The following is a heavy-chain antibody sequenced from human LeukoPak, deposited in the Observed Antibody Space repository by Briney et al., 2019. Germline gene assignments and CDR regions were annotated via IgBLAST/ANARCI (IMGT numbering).Heavy chain of an antibody. CDR3: ARHKASAGHYYMDV. D-gene: IGHD6-13*01. V-gene: IGHV5-51*01. CDR2: IYPGDSDA. CDR1: GYSFTNYW. Sequence: GESLKISCKGSGYSFTNYWIGWVRQMPGKGLKWMGIIYPGDSDARYSPSFQGQVTISADKSISTAYLQWSSLKASDTAIYYCARHKASAGHYYMDVWGKGTTVIISS. J-gene: IGHJ6*03.